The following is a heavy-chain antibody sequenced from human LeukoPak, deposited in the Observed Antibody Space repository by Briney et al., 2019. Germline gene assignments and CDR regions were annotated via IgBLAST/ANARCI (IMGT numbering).Heavy chain of an antibody. Sequence: SETLSLTCAVYGGSFSGYYWSWIRQPPGKGLEWIGEINHSGSTNYNPSLKSRVTISVDTSKNQFSLKLSSVTAADTAVYYWAREPAGTYVRPYYFDYWGQGTLVTVSS. CDR2: INHSGST. V-gene: IGHV4-34*01. J-gene: IGHJ4*02. CDR1: GGSFSGYY. D-gene: IGHD1-1*01. CDR3: AREPAGTYVRPYYFDY.